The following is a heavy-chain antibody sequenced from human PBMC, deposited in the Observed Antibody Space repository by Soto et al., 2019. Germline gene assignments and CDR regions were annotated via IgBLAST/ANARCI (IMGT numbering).Heavy chain of an antibody. Sequence: GESLKISCKGSGYSFTSYWIGWVRQIPGKGLEWMGIIYPGDSDTRYSPSCQGQVTISADKSISTAYLQWSSLKASDTAMYYCARLLPGTYYDFWSGYYYFDYWGQGTLVTVS. D-gene: IGHD3-3*01. V-gene: IGHV5-51*01. J-gene: IGHJ4*02. CDR1: GYSFTSYW. CDR3: ARLLPGTYYDFWSGYYYFDY. CDR2: IYPGDSDT.